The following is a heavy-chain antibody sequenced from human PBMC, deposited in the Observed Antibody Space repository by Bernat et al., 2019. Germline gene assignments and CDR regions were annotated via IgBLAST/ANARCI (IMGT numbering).Heavy chain of an antibody. CDR2: IYYSGST. J-gene: IGHJ5*02. CDR3: ARWGWPRFDP. D-gene: IGHD5-24*01. V-gene: IGHV4-28*01. Sequence: QVQLQESGPGLVKPADTLSLTCGVSGYSISNNNWWGWIRQPPGKGLEWIGYIYYSGSTYYNPSLKSRVTISVDTSKNQFSLKLSSVTAADTAVYYCARWGWPRFDPWGQGILVTVSS. CDR1: GYSISNNNW.